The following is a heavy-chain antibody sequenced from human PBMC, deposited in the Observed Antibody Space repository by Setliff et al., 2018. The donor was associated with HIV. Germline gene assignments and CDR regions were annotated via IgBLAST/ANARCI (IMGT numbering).Heavy chain of an antibody. CDR3: ARDREYYYDNSGSPSFDY. V-gene: IGHV1-69*10. J-gene: IGHJ4*02. D-gene: IGHD3-22*01. CDR1: GYTFTVNH. CDR2: IIPILGIA. Sequence: GASVKVSCKTSGYTFTVNHLHWVRQAPGQGVEWVGGIIPILGIANYAQKFQGRVTITADKSTSTAYMELSSLRSEDTAVYYCARDREYYYDNSGSPSFDYWGQGTLVTVSS.